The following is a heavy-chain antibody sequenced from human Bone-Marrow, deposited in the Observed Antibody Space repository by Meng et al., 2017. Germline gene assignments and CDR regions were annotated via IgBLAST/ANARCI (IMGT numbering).Heavy chain of an antibody. D-gene: IGHD2/OR15-2a*01. J-gene: IGHJ4*02. Sequence: EVDRVDSWGSLVQPGGSLRFSCAASGFTFSSYAMSWVRQAPGKGLEWVSAISGSGGSTYYADSVKGRFTISRDNSKNTLYLQMNSMRAEDTAVYYCAKDSYPQVIHYWGQGTLVTVPS. CDR1: GFTFSSYA. CDR2: ISGSGGST. CDR3: AKDSYPQVIHY. V-gene: IGHV3-23*04.